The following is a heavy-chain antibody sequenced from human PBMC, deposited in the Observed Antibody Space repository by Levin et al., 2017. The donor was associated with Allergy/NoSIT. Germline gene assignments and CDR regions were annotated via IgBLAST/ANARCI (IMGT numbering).Heavy chain of an antibody. CDR3: VADLAEASKGELDH. V-gene: IGHV3-15*01. CDR1: GFSFYVAW. Sequence: PGGSLRLSCAASGFSFYVAWMTWVRRAPGKGLEWVGRIKSKGSGETRDYAAPVQGRFTILRDESKNTVYLQMSSLKAEDTAVYYGVADLAEASKGELDHWGQGTLVTVSS. CDR2: IKSKGSGETR. J-gene: IGHJ4*02. D-gene: IGHD4-11*01.